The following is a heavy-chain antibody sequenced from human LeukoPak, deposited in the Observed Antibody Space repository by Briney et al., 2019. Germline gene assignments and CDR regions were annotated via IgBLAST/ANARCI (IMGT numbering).Heavy chain of an antibody. CDR1: GFTFSSFS. V-gene: IGHV3-21*01. J-gene: IGHJ4*02. Sequence: GGSLRLSCAASGFTFSSFSMNWVRQAPGKGLEWVSSISSSSNYIYYADSVKGRFTISRDNAKNSLSLQMNSLRAEDTAVYYCAPLAANIFDYWGQGTLVTASS. CDR3: APLAANIFDY. CDR2: ISSSSNYI. D-gene: IGHD6-25*01.